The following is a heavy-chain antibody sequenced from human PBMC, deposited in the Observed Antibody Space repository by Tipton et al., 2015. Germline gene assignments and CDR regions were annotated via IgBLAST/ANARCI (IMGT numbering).Heavy chain of an antibody. CDR1: GGSTSSYY. Sequence: TLSLTCNVSGGSTSSYYWSWIRQPPGKGLEWIGYIYYTGGTYYNPSLKRRDPLSVDTSKNQFSLNLNSVTAADTAVYYCARVLSEGWFDLWGQGPLVIVSS. V-gene: IGHV4-59*08. J-gene: IGHJ5*02. CDR2: IYYTGGT. CDR3: ARVLSEGWFDL.